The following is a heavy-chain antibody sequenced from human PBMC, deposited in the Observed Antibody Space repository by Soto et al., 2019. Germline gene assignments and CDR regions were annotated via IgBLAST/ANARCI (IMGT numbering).Heavy chain of an antibody. CDR3: PPTERCYYYYYMDV. J-gene: IGHJ6*03. D-gene: IGHD1-26*01. CDR1: GFSLSTSGVG. V-gene: IGHV2-5*02. CDR2: IYWDDDK. Sequence: QITLKESGPTLVKPTQTLTLTCTFSGFSLSTSGVGVGWIRQPPGKALEWLALIYWDDDKRYSPSLKSRLTTTNDTTNHQVVPTTTNMHPVDTATYYCPPTERCYYYYYMDVWGKGTTVTVSS.